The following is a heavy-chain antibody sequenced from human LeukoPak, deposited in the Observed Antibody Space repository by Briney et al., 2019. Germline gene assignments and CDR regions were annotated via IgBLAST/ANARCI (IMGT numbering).Heavy chain of an antibody. V-gene: IGHV3-53*01. CDR1: GFTVSSNY. Sequence: GGSLRLSCAASGFTVSSNYMNRVRQAPGKGLEWVSVIYGGGNIYYADSVKGRFTISRDNSKNTLYLQMNSLRAEDTAVYYCARGAGYNYPYYFDYWGQGTLVTVSS. D-gene: IGHD5-24*01. CDR2: IYGGGNI. J-gene: IGHJ4*02. CDR3: ARGAGYNYPYYFDY.